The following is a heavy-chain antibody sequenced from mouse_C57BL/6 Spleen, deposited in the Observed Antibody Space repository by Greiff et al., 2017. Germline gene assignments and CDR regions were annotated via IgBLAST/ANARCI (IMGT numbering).Heavy chain of an antibody. J-gene: IGHJ4*01. Sequence: QVQLQQSGAELARPGASVKLSCKASGYTFTSYGISWVKQRTGQGLEWIGEIYPRDGNTYYNEKFKGKATLTADKSSSTAYMELRSLTSEDSAVYFCARSYDEDAMDYWGQGTSVTVSS. CDR3: ARSYDEDAMDY. D-gene: IGHD2-12*01. V-gene: IGHV1-81*01. CDR2: IYPRDGNT. CDR1: GYTFTSYG.